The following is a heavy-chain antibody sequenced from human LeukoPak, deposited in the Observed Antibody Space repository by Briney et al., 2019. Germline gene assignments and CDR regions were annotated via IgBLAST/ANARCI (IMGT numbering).Heavy chain of an antibody. D-gene: IGHD3-22*01. V-gene: IGHV1-69*13. J-gene: IGHJ5*02. CDR1: GGTFSSYA. Sequence: SVKVSCKASGGTFSSYAISWVRQAPGQGLEGMGGIIPIFGTANYAQKFQGRVTITADESTSTAYMELSSLRSEDTAVYYCAKDPYSSDPYNWFDPWGQGTLVTVSS. CDR2: IIPIFGTA. CDR3: AKDPYSSDPYNWFDP.